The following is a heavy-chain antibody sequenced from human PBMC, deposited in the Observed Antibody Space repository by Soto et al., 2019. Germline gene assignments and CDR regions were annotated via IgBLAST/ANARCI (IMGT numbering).Heavy chain of an antibody. CDR1: GDSVSITSAA. V-gene: IGHV6-1*01. J-gene: IGHJ4*02. CDR3: ARRGSSYGFDY. CDR2: TYYRSEWYN. D-gene: IGHD6-6*01. Sequence: SRTLSLTCAISGDSVSITSAAWNWIRQSPSGGLEWLGRTYYRSEWYNDYAISVKSRLTINPDTSRNQFSLQLNSVTPADTAVYYCARRGSSYGFDYWGQGTLVTVSS.